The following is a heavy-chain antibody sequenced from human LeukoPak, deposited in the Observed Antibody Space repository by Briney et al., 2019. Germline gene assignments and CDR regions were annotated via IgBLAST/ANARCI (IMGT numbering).Heavy chain of an antibody. V-gene: IGHV3-48*02. CDR3: ARRDYGSGSFFGIDY. CDR2: ISGGSSTI. Sequence: PGGSLRLSCAASGFTFSSYTMHWVRQAPGKGLEWISSISGGSSTIYYADSVKGRFTISRDNARNPLYLQMNSLRDEDTAVYYCARRDYGSGSFFGIDYWGQGTLVTVSS. J-gene: IGHJ4*02. D-gene: IGHD3-10*01. CDR1: GFTFSSYT.